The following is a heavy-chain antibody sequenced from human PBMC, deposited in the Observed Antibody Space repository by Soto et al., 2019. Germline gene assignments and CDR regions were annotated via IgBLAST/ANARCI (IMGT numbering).Heavy chain of an antibody. CDR3: ARATPGYCSGGSCYSWYFDY. CDR2: IYYSGST. V-gene: IGHV4-59*08. D-gene: IGHD2-15*01. J-gene: IGHJ4*02. CDR1: GGTISSYY. Sequence: SETLSLTSTVSGGTISSYYWSWIRQPPGKGLEWIGYIYYSGSTNYNPSLKSRVTISVDTSKNQFSLKLTFVTAADTAVYYCARATPGYCSGGSCYSWYFDYWGQGALVTVSS.